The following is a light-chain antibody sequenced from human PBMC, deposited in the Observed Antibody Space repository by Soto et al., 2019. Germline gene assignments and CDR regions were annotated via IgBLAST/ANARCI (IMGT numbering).Light chain of an antibody. V-gene: IGKV1-39*01. J-gene: IGKJ1*01. CDR1: QNIDRY. CDR2: GAS. CDR3: QQSYSSPPT. Sequence: DIHMTQSPSSLSASVGETVTITCRASQNIDRYLNWYQQKPGKAPRVLISGASNLQSGVPSRFSGSGSGTDFTLTISSLQPEDFATYYCQQSYSSPPTFGQGTKVDIK.